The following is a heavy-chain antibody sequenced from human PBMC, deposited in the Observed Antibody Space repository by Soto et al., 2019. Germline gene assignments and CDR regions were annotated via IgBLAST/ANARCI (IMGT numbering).Heavy chain of an antibody. J-gene: IGHJ6*02. D-gene: IGHD6-19*01. V-gene: IGHV1-69*13. CDR2: IIPIFGTA. CDR1: GGTFSSYA. Sequence: SVKVSCKASGGTFSSYAISLVRQAPGQGLEWMGGIIPIFGTANYAQKFQGRVTITADESTSTAYMELSSLRSEDTAVYYCANPSGSGWYGNYYYGMDVWGQGTTVTVS. CDR3: ANPSGSGWYGNYYYGMDV.